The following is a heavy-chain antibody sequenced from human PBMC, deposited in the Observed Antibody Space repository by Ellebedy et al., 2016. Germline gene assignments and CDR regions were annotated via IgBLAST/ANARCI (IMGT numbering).Heavy chain of an antibody. J-gene: IGHJ6*03. CDR2: IYYSGTT. Sequence: SETLSLXCTVSGDSITSGDYYWSWIRQPPGKGLEWIGHIYYSGTTHYNPSLKSRVIISLDTSKNQFSLKLTSVTAADMAVYYCAMSWTGYYQNYYYYYYMDVWGKGTTVTVSS. D-gene: IGHD3/OR15-3a*01. CDR1: GDSITSGDYY. CDR3: AMSWTGYYQNYYYYYYMDV. V-gene: IGHV4-30-4*01.